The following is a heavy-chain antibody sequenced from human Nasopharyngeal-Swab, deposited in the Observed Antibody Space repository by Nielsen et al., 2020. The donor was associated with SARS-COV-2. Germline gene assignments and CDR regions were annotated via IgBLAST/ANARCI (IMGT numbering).Heavy chain of an antibody. V-gene: IGHV1-18*01. D-gene: IGHD2-21*02. J-gene: IGHJ6*02. CDR2: ISAYNGNT. CDR1: GYTFTSYG. Sequence: ASVKVSCKASGYTFTSYGISWVRQAPGQGLEWMGWISAYNGNTNYAQKLQGRVTMTTDTSTSTAYMELRSLRSDDTAVNYCARLYCGGDCSYYYYYGMDVWGQGTTVTVSS. CDR3: ARLYCGGDCSYYYYYGMDV.